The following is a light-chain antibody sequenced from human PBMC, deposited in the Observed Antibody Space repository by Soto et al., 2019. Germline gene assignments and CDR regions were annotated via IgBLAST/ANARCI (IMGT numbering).Light chain of an antibody. CDR2: SNN. Sequence: QSVLTQPRSASETPGQRVTISCSGSSSNVGINTVDWYQQLPGAAPKLLIYSNNKRPSGVPDRFSGSKSGTSASLAISGLQSEDDGDYYCAAWDDRMNAYVFGTGTKVTVL. V-gene: IGLV1-44*01. CDR3: AAWDDRMNAYV. CDR1: SSNVGINT. J-gene: IGLJ1*01.